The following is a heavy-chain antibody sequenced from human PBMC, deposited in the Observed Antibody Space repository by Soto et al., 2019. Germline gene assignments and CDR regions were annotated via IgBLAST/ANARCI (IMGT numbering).Heavy chain of an antibody. CDR2: IYYSGST. CDR3: TGYYYSSGSYPDNYYYYYGMDV. J-gene: IGHJ6*02. Sequence: QLQLQESGPGLVKPSETLSLTCTVSGGSISSSSYYWGWIRQPPGKGLEWIGSIYYSGSTYYNPFIKRRVTITVDTSKHQFSLKLSSVTAADTAVYSCTGYYYSSGSYPDNYYYYYGMDVWGQGTTVTVSS. CDR1: GGSISSSSYY. V-gene: IGHV4-39*01. D-gene: IGHD3-10*01.